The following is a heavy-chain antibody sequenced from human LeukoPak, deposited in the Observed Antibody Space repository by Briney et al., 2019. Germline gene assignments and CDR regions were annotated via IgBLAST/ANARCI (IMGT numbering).Heavy chain of an antibody. V-gene: IGHV3-7*01. CDR2: INKDGSGI. CDR3: ARDKVTY. J-gene: IGHJ4*02. Sequence: GGSLRLSCAASGFTFSNYWMSWVRQAPGKGLEWVAHINKDGSGIYHVDSVKGRFTISRDNAKSSLSLQMNSLRVEDTAAYYCARDKVTYWGQGILVTVSS. CDR1: GFTFSNYW.